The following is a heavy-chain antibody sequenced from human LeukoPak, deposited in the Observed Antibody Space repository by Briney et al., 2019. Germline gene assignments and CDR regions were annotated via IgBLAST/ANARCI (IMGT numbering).Heavy chain of an antibody. Sequence: SETLSLTCTVSGGSTSSYYWSWIRQPPGKGLEGSGYIYYSGSTNYNPSLKSRVTISVDTSKNQFSLKLSSVTDADTAVYYCARVCGSGSYDYYYGMDVWGQGTTVTVSS. CDR1: GGSTSSYY. D-gene: IGHD3-10*01. J-gene: IGHJ6*02. V-gene: IGHV4-59*01. CDR3: ARVCGSGSYDYYYGMDV. CDR2: IYYSGST.